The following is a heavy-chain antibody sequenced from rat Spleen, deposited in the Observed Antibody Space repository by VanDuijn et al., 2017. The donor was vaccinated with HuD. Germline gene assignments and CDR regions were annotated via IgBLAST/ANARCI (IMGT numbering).Heavy chain of an antibody. CDR3: ARRHYGYTDYFDY. CDR2: ISPSGGGT. J-gene: IGHJ2*01. V-gene: IGHV5S23*01. Sequence: EVQLVESGGGLVQPGRSLKLSCEVSGFTLSDYNMAWVRQAPRKGLEWVASISPSGGGTYYRDSVKGRFTVSRDNTRSTQFLQMDSLRSEDTATYYCARRHYGYTDYFDYWGQGVMVTVSS. CDR1: GFTLSDYN. D-gene: IGHD1-9*01.